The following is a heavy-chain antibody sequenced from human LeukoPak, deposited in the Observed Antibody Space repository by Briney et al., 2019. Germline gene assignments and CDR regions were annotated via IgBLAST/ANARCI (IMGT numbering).Heavy chain of an antibody. J-gene: IGHJ6*03. V-gene: IGHV3-49*04. Sequence: GGSLRLSCAASGFTFGDYAMSWVRQAPGQGLEWVGFIRTEAYDGATDYGASVKGRFTISRDDSKNIAYLQMNSLNTEDTAVYYCTRTFGYYYFYMDVWGKGTTVIVSS. D-gene: IGHD3-16*01. CDR1: GFTFGDYA. CDR2: IRTEAYDGAT. CDR3: TRTFGYYYFYMDV.